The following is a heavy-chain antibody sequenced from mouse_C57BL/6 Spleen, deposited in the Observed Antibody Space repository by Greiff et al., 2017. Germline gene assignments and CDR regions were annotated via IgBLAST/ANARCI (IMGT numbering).Heavy chain of an antibody. CDR1: GYTFTDYY. CDR2: INPNNGGT. V-gene: IGHV1-26*01. CDR3: AREEAYGSSFDY. Sequence: VQLQQSGPELVKPGASVKISCKASGYTFTDYYMNWVKQSHGKSLEWIGDINPNNGGTSYNQKFKGKATLTVDKSSSTAYMELRSLTSEDSAVYYCAREEAYGSSFDYWGQGTTLTVSS. J-gene: IGHJ2*01. D-gene: IGHD1-1*01.